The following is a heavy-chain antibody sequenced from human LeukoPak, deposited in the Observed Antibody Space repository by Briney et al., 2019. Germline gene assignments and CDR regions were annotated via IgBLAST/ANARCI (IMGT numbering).Heavy chain of an antibody. CDR2: IYYTGST. V-gene: IGHV4-59*01. Sequence: SETLSLTCTVSGGSISSNYWTWIRQPPGKGLGWIGYIYYTGSTNYYNPSLKSRVTISVDSSKNQFSLKLSSVAAADTAVYYCARLRPSGMGGGFDYWGQGTLVTVSS. J-gene: IGHJ4*02. D-gene: IGHD3-10*01. CDR1: GGSISSNY. CDR3: ARLRPSGMGGGFDY.